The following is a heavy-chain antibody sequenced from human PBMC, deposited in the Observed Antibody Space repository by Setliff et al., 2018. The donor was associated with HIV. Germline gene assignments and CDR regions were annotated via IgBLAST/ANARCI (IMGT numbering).Heavy chain of an antibody. Sequence: GESLKISCKDSGYSFPNDWIGWVRQMPGKGLEWVAIIFPGDSETRYSPSFEGQVTISADMSINTVYLQWSSLRASDTAIYYCTRHPLRPGIAGYFYFVDVWGTGTTVTVSS. D-gene: IGHD3-9*01. J-gene: IGHJ6*03. CDR2: IFPGDSET. V-gene: IGHV5-51*01. CDR3: TRHPLRPGIAGYFYFVDV. CDR1: GYSFPNDW.